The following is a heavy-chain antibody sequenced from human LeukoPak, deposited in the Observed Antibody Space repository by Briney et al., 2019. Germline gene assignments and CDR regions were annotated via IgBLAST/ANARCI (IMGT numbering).Heavy chain of an antibody. J-gene: IGHJ4*02. CDR3: ARDHGHSSSWWNFDY. Sequence: YYRSKWYNDYAVSVKSRITINPDTSKNQFSLQLNSVTPEDTAVYYCARDHGHSSSWWNFDYWGQGTLVTVSS. D-gene: IGHD6-13*01. CDR2: YYRSKWYN. V-gene: IGHV6-1*01.